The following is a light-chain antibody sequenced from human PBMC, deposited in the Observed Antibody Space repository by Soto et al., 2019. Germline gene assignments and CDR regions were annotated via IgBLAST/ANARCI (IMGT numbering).Light chain of an antibody. V-gene: IGKV1-5*03. CDR2: KAS. CDR1: QSISPW. Sequence: DSQMTQFPSTLSASVGDRVTITCRASQSISPWLVWYQQKPGKAPKILISKASTVQSGVPPRFSGSGSGTEFTLTISSLQPDDFATYYCQQYARYPITFGGGTKVEIK. J-gene: IGKJ4*01. CDR3: QQYARYPIT.